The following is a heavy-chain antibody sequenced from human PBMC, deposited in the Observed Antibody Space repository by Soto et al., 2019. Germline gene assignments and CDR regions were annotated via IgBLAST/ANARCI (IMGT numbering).Heavy chain of an antibody. CDR2: IYKDGGT. V-gene: IGHV3-66*01. J-gene: IGHJ4*02. CDR3: TRDRNSPGHFGY. D-gene: IGHD1-26*01. CDR1: GTTVSSDY. Sequence: GGSLRLSCAASGTTVSSDYMSWVRQAPGKGLEWVSLIYKDGGTYYADSVKDRFTISRDNSKNTLYLQMDSLRAEDTALYYCTRDRNSPGHFGYGGQGTLVTVSS.